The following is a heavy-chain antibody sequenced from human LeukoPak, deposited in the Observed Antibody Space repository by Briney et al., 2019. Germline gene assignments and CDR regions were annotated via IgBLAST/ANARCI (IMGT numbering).Heavy chain of an antibody. V-gene: IGHV3-74*01. CDR1: GFSFSGHW. CDR3: GRGHNSNWSGLDF. CDR2: ISPTGSTT. J-gene: IGHJ4*02. Sequence: GGSLRLSCIASGFSFSGHWMHWARQLPGKGLVWVSRISPTGSTTSYADFVKGRFTVSKDNAKNTLYLQVNNLRAEDTAVYYCGRGHNSNWSGLDFWGQGTMVTVSS. D-gene: IGHD6-6*01.